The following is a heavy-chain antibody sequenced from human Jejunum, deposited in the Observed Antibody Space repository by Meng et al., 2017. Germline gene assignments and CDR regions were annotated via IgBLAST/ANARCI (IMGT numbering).Heavy chain of an antibody. CDR2: ISHSGSP. Sequence: QVQLQESGPGLVNPSGTLSLTCAVYGGSISSSSWWSWFRQPPGKGLEWIGEISHSGSPSYNPSLRTRVTISIDTSRNQFSLSLSSVTAADTAVYYCARHGAAPYFDDWGQGSLVTVSS. D-gene: IGHD2-15*01. CDR1: GGSISSSSW. J-gene: IGHJ4*02. CDR3: ARHGAAPYFDD. V-gene: IGHV4-4*02.